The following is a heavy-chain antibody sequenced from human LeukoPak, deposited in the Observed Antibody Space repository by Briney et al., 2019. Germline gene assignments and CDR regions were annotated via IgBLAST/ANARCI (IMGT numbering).Heavy chain of an antibody. CDR3: ARYSSVTVYYFDY. V-gene: IGHV1-2*02. CDR2: INPNSGGT. Sequence: VASVKVSFKASGYTFTGYYIHWVRQAPGQGLEWMGWINPNSGGTNYAQKLQGRVTMTRDTSISTAYMELSRLRSDDTAVYDCARYSSVTVYYFDYWGRGTLVTVSS. J-gene: IGHJ4*02. D-gene: IGHD6-6*01. CDR1: GYTFTGYY.